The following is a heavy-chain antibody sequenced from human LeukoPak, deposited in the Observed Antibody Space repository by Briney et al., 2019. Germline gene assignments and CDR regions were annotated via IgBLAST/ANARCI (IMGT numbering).Heavy chain of an antibody. CDR2: IKQGGGER. CDR1: GFTFNRHW. CDR3: ARGPDYGARTDYLDY. Sequence: GGSLRLSCAASGFTFNRHWMNWVRQAPGKGLEWVANIKQGGGERNYVDSVKGRFTISRDDAKNSLYLQLNSLRVEDTAIHCARGPDYGARTDYLDYWGQGALVTVSS. J-gene: IGHJ4*02. D-gene: IGHD4-17*01. V-gene: IGHV3-7*03.